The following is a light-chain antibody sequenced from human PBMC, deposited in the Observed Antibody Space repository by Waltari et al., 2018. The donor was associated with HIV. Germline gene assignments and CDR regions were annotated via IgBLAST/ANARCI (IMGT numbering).Light chain of an antibody. CDR2: LNSYGSN. J-gene: IGLJ3*02. CDR3: QTWGTGILV. CDR1: TAHSNSA. Sequence: QLVLTHSPSPSASLGASAKHTCTLSTAHSNSAIEWHHQQPEKGARYLMKLNSYGSNSKGDGIPDRFSGSSSGAERYLTISSIQTVDEADYYCQTWGTGILVFGGGTKLTVL. V-gene: IGLV4-69*01.